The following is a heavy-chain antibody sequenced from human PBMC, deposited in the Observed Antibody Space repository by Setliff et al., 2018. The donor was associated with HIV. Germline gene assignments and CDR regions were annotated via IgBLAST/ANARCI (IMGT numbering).Heavy chain of an antibody. J-gene: IGHJ6*03. Sequence: SETLSLTCAVSGDSITSSNWWSWVRQSPGKGLEWIGEIYHIGSTNYNPSLKSRVTISVDKSKNHFSLKLSSVTAADTAVYFCARVGLAYSGDMDVWGKGTTVTVSS. D-gene: IGHD2-21*01. CDR2: IYHIGST. CDR1: GDSITSSNW. CDR3: ARVGLAYSGDMDV. V-gene: IGHV4-4*02.